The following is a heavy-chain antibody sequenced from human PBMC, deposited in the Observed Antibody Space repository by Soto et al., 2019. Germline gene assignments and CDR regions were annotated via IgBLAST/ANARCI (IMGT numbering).Heavy chain of an antibody. V-gene: IGHV1-24*01. CDR1: GYTLTELS. J-gene: IGHJ5*02. D-gene: IGHD6-19*01. CDR3: ATLEGIAVAGHNWLDP. Sequence: GASVKVSCKVSGYTLTELSMHWVRQAPGKGLEWMGGFDPEDGETIYAQKFQGRVTMTEDTSTDTAYMELSSLRSEDTAVYYCATLEGIAVAGHNWLDPWGQGTLVTVSS. CDR2: FDPEDGET.